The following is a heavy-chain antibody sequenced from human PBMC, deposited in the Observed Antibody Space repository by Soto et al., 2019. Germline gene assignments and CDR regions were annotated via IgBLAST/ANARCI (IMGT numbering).Heavy chain of an antibody. CDR3: ARKEYYFDY. J-gene: IGHJ4*02. CDR1: GGSISGYF. Sequence: PSETLSLTCTVSGGSISGYFWTWIRQPPGKGLEWIGYISHTGITNYNSSLKSRVTMSVDTSKNQFSLRVSSLTAADTVVYYCARKEYYFDYWGQGILVTVSS. V-gene: IGHV4-59*01. D-gene: IGHD3-10*01. CDR2: ISHTGIT.